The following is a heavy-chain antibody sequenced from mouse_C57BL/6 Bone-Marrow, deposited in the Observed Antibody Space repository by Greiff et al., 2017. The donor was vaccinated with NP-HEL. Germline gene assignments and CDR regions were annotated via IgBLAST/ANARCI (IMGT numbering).Heavy chain of an antibody. V-gene: IGHV5-12*01. D-gene: IGHD3-3*01. CDR2: ISTGGGST. CDR1: GFTFSDYY. CDR3: ARHRGYDW. J-gene: IGHJ3*02. Sequence: EVHLVESGGGLVQPGGSLKLSCAASGFTFSDYYMYWVRQTPEKRLEWVAYISTGGGSTYYPDTVKGRFTISRDNAKNTLYLQMSRLKSEETAMYYCARHRGYDWWGQGTLVTVSA.